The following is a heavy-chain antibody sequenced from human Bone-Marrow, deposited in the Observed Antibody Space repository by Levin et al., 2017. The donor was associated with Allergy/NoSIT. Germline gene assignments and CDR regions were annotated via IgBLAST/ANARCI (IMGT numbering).Heavy chain of an antibody. Sequence: EASVKVSCKAYGYTFSDYYIHWVRQAPGQGLEWMGWIHSNYGDTQYEQKFLDRVTLTRDPSMSTVYMELAGLTADDTAMYYCAREIAIVVPGSVYAMDVWGQGTTVIVSS. J-gene: IGHJ6*02. CDR3: AREIAIVVPGSVYAMDV. CDR1: GYTFSDYY. CDR2: IHSNYGDT. V-gene: IGHV1-2*02. D-gene: IGHD3-9*01.